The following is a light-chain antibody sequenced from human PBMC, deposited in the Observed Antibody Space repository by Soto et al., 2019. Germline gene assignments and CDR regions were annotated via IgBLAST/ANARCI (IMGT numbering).Light chain of an antibody. CDR3: PHYGTSPPHT. J-gene: IGKJ4*01. CDR2: GAS. Sequence: EFVLTQSPGTLSLTPGDRATLSCRASKTISSSFLAWYQQKPGQAPRLLIYGASRRPTGFQDRLSGSGSGTDFTRIISGLRPEDFSVYCCPHYGTSPPHTFGGGTNVEI. CDR1: KTISSSF. V-gene: IGKV3-20*01.